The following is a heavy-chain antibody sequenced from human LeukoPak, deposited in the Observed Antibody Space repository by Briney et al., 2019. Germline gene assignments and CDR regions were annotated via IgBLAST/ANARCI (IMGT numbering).Heavy chain of an antibody. Sequence: PGGSLRLSCAASGFTFSSYSMSWVRQAPGKGLEWVSSISSSTSYIFYADSVKGRFTISRDNAKNSLYLQMNSLRAEDTAVYYCARGSYSSGWSFDYWGQGTLVTVSS. D-gene: IGHD6-19*01. CDR3: ARGSYSSGWSFDY. CDR2: ISSSTSYI. CDR1: GFTFSSYS. V-gene: IGHV3-21*01. J-gene: IGHJ4*02.